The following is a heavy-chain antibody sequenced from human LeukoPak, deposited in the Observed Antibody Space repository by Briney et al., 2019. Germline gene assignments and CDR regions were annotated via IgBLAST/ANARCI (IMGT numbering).Heavy chain of an antibody. CDR1: GYTFTGYY. J-gene: IGHJ4*02. CDR2: INPNSGGT. V-gene: IGHV1-2*02. Sequence: ASVKVSCKASGYTFTGYYIHWVRQAPGRGLEWMGWINPNSGGTNYAQKFQGRVTMTRDTSISTAYMELSRLRSDDTAVYYCARVSSRYYDSSGYLQRFDYWGQGTLVTVSS. D-gene: IGHD3-22*01. CDR3: ARVSSRYYDSSGYLQRFDY.